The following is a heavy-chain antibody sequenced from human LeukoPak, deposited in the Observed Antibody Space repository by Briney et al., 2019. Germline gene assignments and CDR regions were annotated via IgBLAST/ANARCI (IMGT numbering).Heavy chain of an antibody. CDR1: GYTFTRYY. CDR2: INHNSGGT. J-gene: IGHJ6*03. Sequence: ASVKVSCKASGYTFTRYYMHWIRQDPGQGLEWMGWINHNSGGTNYAQKFQRMVSMTRDTSISTAYMELSRLRSDDTAVYYCAREIAAAGTTAYYYMDVWGKGTTVTVSS. V-gene: IGHV1-2*02. D-gene: IGHD6-13*01. CDR3: AREIAAAGTTAYYYMDV.